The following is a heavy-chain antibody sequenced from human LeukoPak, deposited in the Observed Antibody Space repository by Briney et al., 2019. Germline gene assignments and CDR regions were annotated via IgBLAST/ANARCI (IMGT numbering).Heavy chain of an antibody. CDR2: IYTSGNT. J-gene: IGHJ4*02. CDR3: ARSSESYDSSGYYSYYFDY. V-gene: IGHV4-4*07. D-gene: IGHD3-22*01. Sequence: PSQTLSLTCTVSGVSISSYYWSWVRQPAGKGLGWIGRIYTSGNTNSNPSLKSQVTLSVDTSKNQFSLKVSSVTAADTAVYYCARSSESYDSSGYYSYYFDYWGQGTLVTVSS. CDR1: GVSISSYY.